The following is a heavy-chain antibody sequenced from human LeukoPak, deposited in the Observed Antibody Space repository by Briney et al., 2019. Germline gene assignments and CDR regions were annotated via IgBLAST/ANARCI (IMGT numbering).Heavy chain of an antibody. CDR3: ARQSRDGSKTRGYYLDY. CDR1: GYIFTHYW. D-gene: IGHD3-10*01. CDR2: IYPADSDT. Sequence: GESLKISCQVSGYIFTHYWIGWVRQMPGKGLGSMGIIYPADSDTTYSPSFQGQVTISADKSISTVYLQWSSLKASDTAMYYCARQSRDGSKTRGYYLDYWGQGTLVTVSS. V-gene: IGHV5-51*01. J-gene: IGHJ4*02.